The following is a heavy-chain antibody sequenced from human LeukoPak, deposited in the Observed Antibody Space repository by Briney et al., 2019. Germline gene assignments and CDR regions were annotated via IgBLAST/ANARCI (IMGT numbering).Heavy chain of an antibody. D-gene: IGHD3-10*01. Sequence: PSETLSLTCAVYGGSFSGYYWSWIRQPPGKGLGWIGEINHSGSTNYNPSLKSRVTISVDTSKNQFSLKLSSVTAADTAVYYCARGIRGVIIDPPYYFDYWGQGTLVTVSS. CDR1: GGSFSGYY. CDR2: INHSGST. J-gene: IGHJ4*02. V-gene: IGHV4-34*01. CDR3: ARGIRGVIIDPPYYFDY.